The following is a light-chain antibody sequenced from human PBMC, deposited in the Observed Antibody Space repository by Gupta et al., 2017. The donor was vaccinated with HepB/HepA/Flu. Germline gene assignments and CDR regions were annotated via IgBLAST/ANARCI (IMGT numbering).Light chain of an antibody. CDR2: DVS. V-gene: IGLV2-23*02. CDR3: SSYASSSIVV. CDR1: SSDVGSYNL. J-gene: IGLJ2*01. Sequence: QSALTQPASVSGSSGQSITIPCTGTSSDVGSYNLVCWYQQHPGKAPKLMIYDVSERPSGVSNRFSGSKSGITASLTISGLQADDEADYYCSSYASSSIVVFGGGTKVTVL.